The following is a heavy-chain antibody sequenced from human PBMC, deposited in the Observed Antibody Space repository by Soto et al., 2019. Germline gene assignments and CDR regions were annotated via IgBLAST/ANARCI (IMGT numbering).Heavy chain of an antibody. V-gene: IGHV4-39*01. CDR3: ARNWNDNPGNNWFDP. Sequence: SETLSRTCTVSGGSFSSSTYYWGWIRQSPGKGLEWIGSIYNSGSTYYNPSLKGRVTISVDTSKKQFSLKLISVTAADTAVYYCARNWNDNPGNNWFDPWGQGTLVTVS. CDR2: IYNSGST. D-gene: IGHD1-1*01. CDR1: GGSFSSSTYY. J-gene: IGHJ5*02.